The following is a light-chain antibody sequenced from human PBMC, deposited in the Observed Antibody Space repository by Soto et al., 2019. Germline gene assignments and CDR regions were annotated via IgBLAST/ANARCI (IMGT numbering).Light chain of an antibody. J-gene: IGLJ2*01. CDR1: SSDVGAYDY. CDR2: EVS. V-gene: IGLV2-8*01. Sequence: QSALTQPPSASGSPGQSVTISCTGTSSDVGAYDYVSWYQQQPGKAPKLMISEVSKRPSGVPDRFSGSKSGDTASLTVSGLQAEDEADYYCSSYAGGNNFVFGGGTKRPS. CDR3: SSYAGGNNFV.